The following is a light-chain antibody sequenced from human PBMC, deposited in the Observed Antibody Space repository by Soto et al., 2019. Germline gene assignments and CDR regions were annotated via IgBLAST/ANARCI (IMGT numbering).Light chain of an antibody. CDR1: SSNIGAGYE. CDR3: QSYDSSRSVV. J-gene: IGLJ2*01. CDR2: GNS. V-gene: IGLV1-40*01. Sequence: QSVLTQPPSVSGAPGQRVTISCTGSSSNIGAGYEVHWYQQLPGTAPKLLIYGNSNRPSGVPDRFSGSKSGTSASLAITGLQAEDEADYYCQSYDSSRSVVFGGGTKLTVL.